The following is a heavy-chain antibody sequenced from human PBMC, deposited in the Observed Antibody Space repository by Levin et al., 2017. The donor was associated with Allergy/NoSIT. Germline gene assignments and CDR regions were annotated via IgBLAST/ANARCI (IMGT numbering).Heavy chain of an antibody. V-gene: IGHV4-39*01. CDR1: GGSISSSSYY. J-gene: IGHJ4*02. D-gene: IGHD3-9*01. CDR2: FYYSGST. CDR3: ARFGILTGYYRASFVDR. Sequence: PSETLSLTCTVYGGSISSSSYYWGWIRQPPGRGLEWIGTFYYSGSTNYNASLTSRVTISADTSKNQFSLKLSSVTAADTAVYYCARFGILTGYYRASFVDRWGQGTLVTVSS.